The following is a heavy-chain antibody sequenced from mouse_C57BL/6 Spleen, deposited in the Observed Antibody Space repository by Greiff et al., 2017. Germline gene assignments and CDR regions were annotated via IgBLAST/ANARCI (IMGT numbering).Heavy chain of an antibody. CDR3: TRRVYYGNSAWFAY. CDR1: GYTFTDYE. J-gene: IGHJ3*01. Sequence: QVHVKQSGAELVRPGASVTLSCKASGYTFTDYEMHWVKQTPVHGLEWIGAIDPETGGTAYNQKFKGKAILTADKSSSTAYMELRSLTSEDSAVYYCTRRVYYGNSAWFAYWGQGTLVTVSA. CDR2: IDPETGGT. D-gene: IGHD2-1*01. V-gene: IGHV1-15*01.